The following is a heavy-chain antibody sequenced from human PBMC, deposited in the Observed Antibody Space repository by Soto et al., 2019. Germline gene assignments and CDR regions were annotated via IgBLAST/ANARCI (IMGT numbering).Heavy chain of an antibody. CDR2: IYYSGST. J-gene: IGHJ4*02. V-gene: IGHV4-59*01. Sequence: QVQLQESGPRLVKPSETLSLTCIVSGGSISSYYWSWIRQPPGKGLEWIGYIYYSGSTNYNPSLKSRVTISVDTSKNQFSLKLSSVTAPDTAVYYCARAVLPATAPFDYWGQGTLVTVSS. CDR1: GGSISSYY. D-gene: IGHD2-2*01. CDR3: ARAVLPATAPFDY.